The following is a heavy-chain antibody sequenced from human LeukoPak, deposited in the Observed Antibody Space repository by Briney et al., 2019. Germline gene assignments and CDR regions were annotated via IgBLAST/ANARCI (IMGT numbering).Heavy chain of an antibody. CDR1: GFTFDDHG. J-gene: IGHJ4*02. D-gene: IGHD1-1*01. Sequence: AGGSLRLSCTASGFTFDDHGMSWVRQAPGKGLEWVSIINWNGGSTGYIDSGKGRFTISRDNAKNSLYLQMSSLRVEDTAFYYCARDVSWGTSYFDYWGQGILVTVSS. CDR2: INWNGGST. CDR3: ARDVSWGTSYFDY. V-gene: IGHV3-20*04.